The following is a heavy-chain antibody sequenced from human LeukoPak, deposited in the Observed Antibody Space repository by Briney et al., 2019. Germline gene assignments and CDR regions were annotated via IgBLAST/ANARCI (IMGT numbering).Heavy chain of an antibody. CDR1: GGSFSDYY. J-gene: IGHJ3*02. Sequence: PSETLSLTCAVYGGSFSDYYWSWVRQPPGKGLELIGEINHSGSTNYNQSLKSRGPISVDTSKNQFPLKLSSVTAAATAVDYCSRGGSTLTRLYQLQRGDAFDIWGQGQMVTVSS. V-gene: IGHV4-34*01. CDR2: INHSGST. D-gene: IGHD2-2*01. CDR3: SRGGSTLTRLYQLQRGDAFDI.